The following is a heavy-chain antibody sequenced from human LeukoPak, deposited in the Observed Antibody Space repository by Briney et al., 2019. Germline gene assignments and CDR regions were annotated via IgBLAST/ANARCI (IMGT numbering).Heavy chain of an antibody. CDR3: ARDFQGGWYTDY. Sequence: QTGGSLRLSCAASGFTFGSYGMSWVRQAPGKGLEWVSTIWYDGSTKFYADSVKGRFTISRDNSKNTLYLQMNSLRAEDTAVYYCARDFQGGWYTDYWGQGTLVTVSS. CDR1: GFTFGSYG. J-gene: IGHJ4*02. CDR2: IWYDGSTK. D-gene: IGHD6-19*01. V-gene: IGHV3-33*01.